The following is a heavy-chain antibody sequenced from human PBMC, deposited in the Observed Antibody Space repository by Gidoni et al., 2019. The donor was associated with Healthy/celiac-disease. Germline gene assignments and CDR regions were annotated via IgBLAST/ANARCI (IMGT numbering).Heavy chain of an antibody. Sequence: QLQLPESGSGLVKPSPTLSITCAVSGGSISSGGYSWSWIRQPPGKGLEWIGYIYHGGSTYYNPSLKSRVTISVDRSKNQFSLKLSSVTAADTAVYYCARDLGGIAARLGGAFDIWGQGTMVTVSS. D-gene: IGHD6-6*01. CDR3: ARDLGGIAARLGGAFDI. J-gene: IGHJ3*02. V-gene: IGHV4-30-2*01. CDR2: IYHGGST. CDR1: GGSISSGGYS.